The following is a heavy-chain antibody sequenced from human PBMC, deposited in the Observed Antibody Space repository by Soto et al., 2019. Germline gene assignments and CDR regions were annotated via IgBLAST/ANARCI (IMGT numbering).Heavy chain of an antibody. J-gene: IGHJ6*02. V-gene: IGHV3-43*01. D-gene: IGHD5-12*01. CDR3: AKDTGKYSGYDSISYYYYGTDV. Sequence: GGSLRLSCAASGFTFDDYTMHWVRQAPGKGLEWVSLISWDGGSTYYADSVKGRFTISRDNSKNSLYLQMNSLRTEDTALYYCAKDTGKYSGYDSISYYYYGTDVWGQGTTVTVYS. CDR2: ISWDGGST. CDR1: GFTFDDYT.